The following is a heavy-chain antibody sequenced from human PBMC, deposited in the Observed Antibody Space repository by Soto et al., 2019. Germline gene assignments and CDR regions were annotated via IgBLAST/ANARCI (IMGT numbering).Heavy chain of an antibody. CDR2: VYYSGST. CDR1: GASVSSATYY. CDR3: WRAVAVPGLHYLVT. Sequence: PSETLSLTCTVSGASVSSATYYWNWIRQPPGKPLEWIGCVYYSGSTNYNPSLKSRVTISLDTSKDQFSLKLSSVTAADTAVYFCWRAVAVPGLHYLVTWGEGILVTVS. V-gene: IGHV4-61*01. J-gene: IGHJ4*02. D-gene: IGHD6-19*01.